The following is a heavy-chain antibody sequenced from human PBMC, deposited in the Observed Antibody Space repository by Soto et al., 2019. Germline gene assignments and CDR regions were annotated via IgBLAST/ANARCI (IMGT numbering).Heavy chain of an antibody. CDR2: IWYDGTTK. J-gene: IGHJ5*02. Sequence: GGSLRLSCEVSGSSLSGYGMHWVRQTPGKGLEWVAVIWYDGTTKNYADSVKGRFTILRDSSKNTVYLQMDSLKVEDTAVYYCARDVDTTSHLNWFDPWGQGVMVTVSS. CDR1: GSSLSGYG. V-gene: IGHV3-33*01. D-gene: IGHD1-1*01. CDR3: ARDVDTTSHLNWFDP.